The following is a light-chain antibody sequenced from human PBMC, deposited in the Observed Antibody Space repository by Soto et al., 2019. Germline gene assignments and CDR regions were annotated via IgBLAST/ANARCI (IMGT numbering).Light chain of an antibody. Sequence: QSVLTQPPSVSAAPGQKVTISCSGSSSNIGNNYVSWYQHLPGTAPKLLIYDNDKRSSGIPDRFSGSKSGTSATLGITGLQTGDEADYYCGTWDSSLSAWVFGGGTKLTVL. CDR2: DND. CDR3: GTWDSSLSAWV. J-gene: IGLJ3*02. CDR1: SSNIGNNY. V-gene: IGLV1-51*01.